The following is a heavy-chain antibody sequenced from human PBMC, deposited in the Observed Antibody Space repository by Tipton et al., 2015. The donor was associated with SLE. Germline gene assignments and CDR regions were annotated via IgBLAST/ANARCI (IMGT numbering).Heavy chain of an antibody. Sequence: SLRLSCAVSGGSISSSNWWSWVRQPPGKGLEWIGEIYHSGSTNYNPSLKGRVTISVDKSKNQFSLKLSSVTAADTAVYYCARETGTRGDYFDYWGQGTLVTVSS. CDR2: IYHSGST. V-gene: IGHV4-4*02. CDR3: ARETGTRGDYFDY. J-gene: IGHJ4*02. D-gene: IGHD1-7*01. CDR1: GGSISSSNW.